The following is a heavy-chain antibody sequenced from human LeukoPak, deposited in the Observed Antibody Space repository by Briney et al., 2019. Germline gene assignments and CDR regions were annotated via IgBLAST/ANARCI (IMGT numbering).Heavy chain of an antibody. D-gene: IGHD5-12*01. J-gene: IGHJ4*02. V-gene: IGHV3-53*01. CDR2: IYSGGST. Sequence: PGGSLRLSCAASGFTVSSKYMSWVRQAPGKGLEWVSVIYSGGSTYYADSVKGRFTISRDNSKNTLYLQMNSLKAEDTAVYYCARGRYSGTTYYFDYWGQGTLVTVS. CDR3: ARGRYSGTTYYFDY. CDR1: GFTVSSKY.